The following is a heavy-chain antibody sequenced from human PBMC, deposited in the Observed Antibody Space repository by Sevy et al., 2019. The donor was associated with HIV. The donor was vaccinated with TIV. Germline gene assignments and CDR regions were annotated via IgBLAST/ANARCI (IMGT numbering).Heavy chain of an antibody. CDR3: ARITYYDFWSGWGGFDI. D-gene: IGHD3-3*01. CDR1: GYTFTGYY. V-gene: IGHV1-2*06. J-gene: IGHJ3*02. CDR2: INPNSGGT. Sequence: ASVKVSCKASGYTFTGYYMHWVRQAPGQGLEWMGRINPNSGGTNYAQKFQGRVTMTRDTSISTAYMELSRLRSDDTAVYYCARITYYDFWSGWGGFDIWGQGTMVTVSS.